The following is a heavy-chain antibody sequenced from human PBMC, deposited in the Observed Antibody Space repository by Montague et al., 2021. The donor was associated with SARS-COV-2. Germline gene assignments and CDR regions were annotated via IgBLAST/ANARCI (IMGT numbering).Heavy chain of an antibody. CDR2: IWYDGSNK. D-gene: IGHD2-21*01. Sequence: SLRLSCAASGFTFSSYGMHWVRQAPGKGLEWVAVIWYDGSNKYYXXSWKGRFTISRDNSKNTLYLQMNSLRAEDTAVYYCARVVSNYYGMDVWGQGTTVTVSS. CDR3: ARVVSNYYGMDV. J-gene: IGHJ6*02. V-gene: IGHV3-33*01. CDR1: GFTFSSYG.